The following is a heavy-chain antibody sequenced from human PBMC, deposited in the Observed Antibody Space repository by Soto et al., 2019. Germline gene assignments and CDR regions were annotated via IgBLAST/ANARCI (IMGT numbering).Heavy chain of an antibody. CDR3: ARAITMMFLAPVY. Sequence: QVNLVQSGAEVRKPGASVKVSCKASGYSFTNYPIAWVRRAPGQGLEWMGWISAYSGDTNYAQKFQGRVTMTRDTSTTTAYLELRSLRSDDTAVYYCARAITMMFLAPVYWGQGTLVTVSS. J-gene: IGHJ4*02. CDR2: ISAYSGDT. CDR1: GYSFTNYP. V-gene: IGHV1-18*01. D-gene: IGHD3-22*01.